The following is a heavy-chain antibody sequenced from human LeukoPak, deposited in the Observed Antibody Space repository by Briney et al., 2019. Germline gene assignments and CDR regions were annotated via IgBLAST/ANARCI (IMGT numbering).Heavy chain of an antibody. CDR2: IYTSGST. J-gene: IGHJ4*02. V-gene: IGHV4-4*07. CDR3: ARESSRGGDSYGYYY. CDR1: GGSIRDWQ. D-gene: IGHD5-18*01. Sequence: IPSETLSLTCTVSGGSIRDWQWSWIRQPAGKGLEWIGRIYTSGSTNYNPSLKSRVTMSVDTSKNQFSLKLSSVTAADTAVYYCARESSRGGDSYGYYYWGQGTLVTVSS.